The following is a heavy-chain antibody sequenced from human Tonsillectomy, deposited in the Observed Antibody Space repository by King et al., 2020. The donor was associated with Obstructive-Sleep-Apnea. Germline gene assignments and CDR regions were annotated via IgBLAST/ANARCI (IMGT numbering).Heavy chain of an antibody. J-gene: IGHJ4*02. CDR2: MYYSGST. V-gene: IGHV4-39*01. CDR3: ATYYFDPSGPYGGFDY. Sequence: QLQESGPGLVEPPETLSLTCTVSGGSISSSSYYWGWIRQPPGKGLEWIGNMYYSGSTYYNPSLESRVTISVDTSKNQFSLKLSSLTAADTAVYYCATYYFDPSGPYGGFDYWGQGTLVTVSS. CDR1: GGSISSSSYY. D-gene: IGHD3-22*01.